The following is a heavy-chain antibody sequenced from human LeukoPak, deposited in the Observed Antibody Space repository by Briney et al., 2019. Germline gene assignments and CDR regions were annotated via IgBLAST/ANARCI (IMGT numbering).Heavy chain of an antibody. Sequence: SETLSLTCAVYGGSFSGYYWSWIRQPPGKGLEWIGEINHSGGTNYNPSLNSRVTISVDTSKNQFSLKLSSVTAADTAVYYCASSLGYCSSTSCQGDWFDPWGQGTLVTVSS. V-gene: IGHV4-34*01. J-gene: IGHJ5*02. D-gene: IGHD2-2*01. CDR2: INHSGGT. CDR1: GGSFSGYY. CDR3: ASSLGYCSSTSCQGDWFDP.